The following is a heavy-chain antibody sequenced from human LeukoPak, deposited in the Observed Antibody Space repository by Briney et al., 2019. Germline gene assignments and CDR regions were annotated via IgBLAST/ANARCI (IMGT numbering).Heavy chain of an antibody. V-gene: IGHV4-34*01. CDR1: GGSFSGYY. CDR3: ARGRGEYCSSTSCFYFNY. CDR2: INHSGST. Sequence: SETLSLTCAVYGGSFSGYYWSWIRQPPGKGLEWIGEINHSGSTNYNPSLKSRVTISVDTSKNQFSLKLSSVTAADTAVYYCARGRGEYCSSTSCFYFNYWGQGTLVTVSS. D-gene: IGHD2-2*01. J-gene: IGHJ4*02.